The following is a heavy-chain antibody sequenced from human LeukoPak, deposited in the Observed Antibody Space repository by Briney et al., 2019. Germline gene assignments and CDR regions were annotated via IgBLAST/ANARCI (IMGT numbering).Heavy chain of an antibody. J-gene: IGHJ4*02. CDR2: IYSGGRT. Sequence: GGSLRLSCAASGFNVSSTYMNWVRQAPGKGLEWVSVIYSGGRTYYADSVKGRFTISRDNAKNSLYLQMNSLRAEDTAVYYCARTSLGTDYWGQGTLVTVSS. CDR1: GFNVSSTY. CDR3: ARTSLGTDY. V-gene: IGHV3-66*01.